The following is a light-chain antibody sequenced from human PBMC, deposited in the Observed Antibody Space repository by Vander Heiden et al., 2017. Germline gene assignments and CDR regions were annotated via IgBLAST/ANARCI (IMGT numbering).Light chain of an antibody. CDR1: QSLVFSDGNNT. J-gene: IGKJ2*01. CDR2: RVS. Sequence: DVVLTQSPLSLPVTLGQPASISCRSSQSLVFSDGNNTLNWFHQSPGQSPRRRIYRVSDRDSGVPDRLSSSGSGTDFRLKISRVEAEEVGVYCCMQATHWPYTFGQRTKLEI. V-gene: IGKV2-30*01. CDR3: MQATHWPYT.